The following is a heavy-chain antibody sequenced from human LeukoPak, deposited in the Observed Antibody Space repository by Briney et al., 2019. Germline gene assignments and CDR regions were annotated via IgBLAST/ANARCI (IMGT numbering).Heavy chain of an antibody. CDR1: GGSFSGYY. J-gene: IGHJ4*02. Sequence: SETLSLTCAVYGGSFSGYYWSWIRQPPGKGLEWIGEINHSGSSNHNPSLKSRVTISVDTSKNQFSLKLSSVTAADTAVYYCARDLGYGEFDYWGQGTLVTVSS. V-gene: IGHV4-34*01. CDR3: ARDLGYGEFDY. CDR2: INHSGSS. D-gene: IGHD4-17*01.